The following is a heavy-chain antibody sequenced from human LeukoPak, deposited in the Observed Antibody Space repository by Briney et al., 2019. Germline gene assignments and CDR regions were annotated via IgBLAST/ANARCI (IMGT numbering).Heavy chain of an antibody. D-gene: IGHD2-2*01. CDR3: ATQATRSVVVPAGIDY. CDR1: GFTFSSYG. J-gene: IGHJ4*02. V-gene: IGHV3-30*02. CDR2: IRYDGSNK. Sequence: PGGSLRLSCAASGFTFSSYGMHWVRQAPGKGLEWVAFIRYDGSNKYYADSVKGRFTISRDNSKNTLYLQMNSLRAEDTAVYYCATQATRSVVVPAGIDYWGQGTLVTVSS.